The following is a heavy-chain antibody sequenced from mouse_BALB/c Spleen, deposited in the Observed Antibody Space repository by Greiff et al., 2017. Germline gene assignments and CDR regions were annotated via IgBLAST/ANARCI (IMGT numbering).Heavy chain of an antibody. V-gene: IGHV5-17*02. CDR2: ISSGSSTT. J-gene: IGHJ2*01. Sequence: EVQLEESGGGLVQPGGSRKLSCAASGFTFSSFGMHWVRQAPEKGLEWVAYISSGSSTTYYADTVKGRFTISRDKPSNTLFLQMTSLRSEDTAMYYCARYDDDSYYFDYWGQGTTVTVSS. D-gene: IGHD2-12*01. CDR1: GFTFSSFG. CDR3: ARYDDDSYYFDY.